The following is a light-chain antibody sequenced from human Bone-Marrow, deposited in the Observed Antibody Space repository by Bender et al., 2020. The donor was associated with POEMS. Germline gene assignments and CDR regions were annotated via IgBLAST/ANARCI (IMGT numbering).Light chain of an antibody. CDR3: AVWDDSLNGWV. J-gene: IGLJ3*02. CDR1: SSNIGAHA. CDR2: SSH. V-gene: IGLV1-44*01. Sequence: QSVLTQPPSASGTPGQRVTISCSGGSSNIGAHAVNWYQHLPGTAPKLLIYSSHRRPSGVPDRFSGSKSGTSASLAISALQSEDEAVYFCAVWDDSLNGWVFGGGTKLTVL.